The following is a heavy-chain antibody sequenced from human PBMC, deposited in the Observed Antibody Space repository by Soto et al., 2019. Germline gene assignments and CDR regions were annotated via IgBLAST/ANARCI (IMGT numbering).Heavy chain of an antibody. Sequence: QVQLVESGGGVVQPGRSLRLSCAASGFTFSSYAMLWVRQAPGKGLEWVAVISYDGSNKYYADSVKGRFTISRDNSKNTLYLQMNSLRAEDTAVYYCARPYSSSRRYYYCGMDVWGQGTTVTVSS. CDR2: ISYDGSNK. CDR1: GFTFSSYA. V-gene: IGHV3-30-3*01. D-gene: IGHD6-6*01. J-gene: IGHJ6*02. CDR3: ARPYSSSRRYYYCGMDV.